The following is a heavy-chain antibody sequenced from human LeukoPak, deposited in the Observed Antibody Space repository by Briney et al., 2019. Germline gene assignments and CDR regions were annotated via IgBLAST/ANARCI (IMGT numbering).Heavy chain of an antibody. CDR2: INPNSGGT. V-gene: IGHV1-2*02. Sequence: ASVKVSCKASGYTFTGYYMHWVRQAPGQGLEWMGWINPNSGGTNYAQKFQGRVTMTRDTSISAAYMELSRLRSDDTAVYYCARAQYYYDSSGPAGGYAFDIWGQGTMVTVSS. CDR1: GYTFTGYY. J-gene: IGHJ3*02. D-gene: IGHD3-22*01. CDR3: ARAQYYYDSSGPAGGYAFDI.